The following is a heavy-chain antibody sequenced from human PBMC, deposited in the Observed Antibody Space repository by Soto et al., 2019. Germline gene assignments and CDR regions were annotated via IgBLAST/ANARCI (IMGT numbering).Heavy chain of an antibody. Sequence: GGSLRLTFAASEFTFSGDGMGWVRKAPGKGLEWVSAISGSGGSTYYADSVKGRFTISRDNSKNTLYLQMNSLRAEDTAVYYCAKTAVEIGGYDSAYSYMDGWGKGTTVTVSS. CDR2: ISGSGGST. V-gene: IGHV3-23*01. CDR3: AKTAVEIGGYDSAYSYMDG. CDR1: EFTFSGDG. J-gene: IGHJ6*03. D-gene: IGHD5-12*01.